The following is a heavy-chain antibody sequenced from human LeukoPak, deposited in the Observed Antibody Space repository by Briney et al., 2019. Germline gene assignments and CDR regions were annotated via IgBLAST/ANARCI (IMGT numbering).Heavy chain of an antibody. CDR3: ARSGAREDAFDI. D-gene: IGHD3-10*01. V-gene: IGHV3-30*04. CDR1: GFTFSSYA. CDR2: ISYDGSNK. Sequence: GSLRLSCAASGFTFSSYAMHWVRQAPGKGLEWVAVISYDGSNKYYADSVKGRFTISRDNSKNTLYLQMNSLRAEDTAVYYCARSGAREDAFDIWGRGTMVTVSS. J-gene: IGHJ3*02.